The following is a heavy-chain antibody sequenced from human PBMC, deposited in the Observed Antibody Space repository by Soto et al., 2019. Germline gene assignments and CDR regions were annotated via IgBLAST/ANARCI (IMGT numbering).Heavy chain of an antibody. V-gene: IGHV3-23*01. CDR1: GLTLITFA. CDR2: ISGSGDTT. J-gene: IGHJ4*02. D-gene: IGHD3-3*01. Sequence: GGSLRLSCAASGLTLITFAMNWVRQAPGKGLEWVSRISGSGDTTDYADSVKGRFTISRDNSKNSLYLQMDSLRAEDTAVYYCAKSPPVTIFGVIIHYFDYWGPGTLVTVSS. CDR3: AKSPPVTIFGVIIHYFDY.